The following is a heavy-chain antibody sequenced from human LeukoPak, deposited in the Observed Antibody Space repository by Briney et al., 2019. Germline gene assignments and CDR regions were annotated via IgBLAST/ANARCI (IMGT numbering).Heavy chain of an antibody. CDR2: ISGSGGST. CDR3: ARACMRFGELY. Sequence: GGSLRLSCAASGFTFSSYAMSWVRQAPGKGLEWVSAISGSGGSTYYADSVKGRFTISRDNAKNTLYLQMNSLRAEDTAVYYCARACMRFGELYWGQGTLVTVSS. J-gene: IGHJ4*02. D-gene: IGHD3-10*01. CDR1: GFTFSSYA. V-gene: IGHV3-23*01.